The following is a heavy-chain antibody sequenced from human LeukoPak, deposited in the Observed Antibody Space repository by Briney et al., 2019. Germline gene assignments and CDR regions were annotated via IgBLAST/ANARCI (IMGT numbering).Heavy chain of an antibody. J-gene: IGHJ4*02. D-gene: IGHD6-13*01. CDR2: ITPIFGTA. Sequence: SVKVSCKASGGTFSSYAISWVRQAPGQGLEWMGGITPIFGTANYAQKFQGRVTITADKSTSTAYMELSSLRSEDTAVYYCARGGIAAAGTSVDYWGQGTLVTVSS. V-gene: IGHV1-69*06. CDR1: GGTFSSYA. CDR3: ARGGIAAAGTSVDY.